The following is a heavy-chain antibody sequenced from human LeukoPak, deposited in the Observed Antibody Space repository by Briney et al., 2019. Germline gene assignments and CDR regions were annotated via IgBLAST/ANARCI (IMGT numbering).Heavy chain of an antibody. Sequence: ASVTVSCKASGYTFTGYYMHWVRQAPGQGLEWMGWINPNSGGTNYAQKFQGRVTMTRDTSISTAYMELSRLRSDDTAVYYCARGNPVGASYYYYYYGMDVWGQGTTVTVS. CDR1: GYTFTGYY. D-gene: IGHD1-26*01. V-gene: IGHV1-2*02. CDR3: ARGNPVGASYYYYYYGMDV. J-gene: IGHJ6*02. CDR2: INPNSGGT.